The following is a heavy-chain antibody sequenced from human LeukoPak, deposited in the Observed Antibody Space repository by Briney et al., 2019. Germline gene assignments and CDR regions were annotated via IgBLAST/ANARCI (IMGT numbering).Heavy chain of an antibody. Sequence: AASVKVSRKASGGTFSSFAISWVRQAPGQGLEWMGRIIPILGIANYAQKFQGRVTITADKSTSTAYMELSSLRSEDTAVYYCARLTLHCSSTSCYPYYYYYGMDVWGQGTTVTVSS. J-gene: IGHJ6*02. CDR1: GGTFSSFA. D-gene: IGHD2-2*01. V-gene: IGHV1-69*04. CDR2: IIPILGIA. CDR3: ARLTLHCSSTSCYPYYYYYGMDV.